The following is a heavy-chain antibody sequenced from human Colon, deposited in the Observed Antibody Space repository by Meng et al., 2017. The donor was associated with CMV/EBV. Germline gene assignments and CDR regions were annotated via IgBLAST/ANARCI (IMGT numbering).Heavy chain of an antibody. D-gene: IGHD1-26*01. CDR1: GGSIISSSYY. CDR2: IYYSGST. Sequence: SETLSLTCTVSGGSIISSSYYWGWIRQPPGKGLEWIGSIYYSGSTYYNPSLKSRVTISVDTSKNQFSLKLSSVTAADTAVYYCARMGERELLQVGYQWGQGTLVTVSS. CDR3: ARMGERELLQVGYQ. V-gene: IGHV4-39*07. J-gene: IGHJ4*02.